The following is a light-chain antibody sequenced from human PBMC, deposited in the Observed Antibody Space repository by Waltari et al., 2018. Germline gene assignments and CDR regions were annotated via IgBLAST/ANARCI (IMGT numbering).Light chain of an antibody. V-gene: IGLV3-21*04. J-gene: IGLJ2*01. CDR3: LVWDRTTNYI. CDR2: LDS. Sequence: SYELSQPRSVSVSPGQTARITCGGDNIGTKSVQWYQQKSPQAPVLVIYLDSERSLGIPERFSGSNSGDTATLTISGVEAGDEADYYCLVWDRTTNYIFGGGTRLTV. CDR1: NIGTKS.